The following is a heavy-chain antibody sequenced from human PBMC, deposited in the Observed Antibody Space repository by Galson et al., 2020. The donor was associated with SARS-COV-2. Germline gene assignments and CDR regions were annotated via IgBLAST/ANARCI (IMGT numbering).Heavy chain of an antibody. J-gene: IGHJ4*01. D-gene: IGHD6-13*01. CDR3: ARDGAAAGAIYDY. CDR1: GFTLNSYS. CDR2: ISSSSSYK. Sequence: GESLKISRAASGFTLNSYSMNWVPQAPGKGPEWDSSISSSSSYKYYPDSVKGRFPISRDNANHSLYQQMNSQRAEDTAVYYCARDGAAAGAIYDYWGQGSLGTVFS. V-gene: IGHV3-21*01.